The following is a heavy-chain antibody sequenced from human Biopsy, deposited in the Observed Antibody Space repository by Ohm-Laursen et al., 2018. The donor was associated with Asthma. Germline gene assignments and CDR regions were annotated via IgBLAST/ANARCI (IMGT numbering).Heavy chain of an antibody. V-gene: IGHV4-30-4*01. D-gene: IGHD6-19*01. J-gene: IGHJ5*02. CDR2: IHYSGST. CDR3: ARASLAASSNWFDP. CDR1: GASIKTDDHY. Sequence: TLSLTCTVSGASIKTDDHYWSWLRQPPGKGLEWFGFIHYSGSTSYNPSLKGRVTISVDTSKNQFSLQLSSVTAADTAVYYCARASLAASSNWFDPWGQGTLVTVSS.